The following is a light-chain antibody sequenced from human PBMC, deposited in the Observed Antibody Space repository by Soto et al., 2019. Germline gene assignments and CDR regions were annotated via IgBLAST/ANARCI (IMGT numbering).Light chain of an antibody. CDR3: QHRGNSRLT. V-gene: IGKV3-11*01. Sequence: IVLTQSPATLSLSPGERATLSCRASQSVSTYLAWYQQKPGQAPRLLIYDISNRATGIPARFSGSGSGTDFTLSISSLDPEDFAVYYCQHRGNSRLTFGPGTTVDIK. J-gene: IGKJ3*01. CDR2: DIS. CDR1: QSVSTY.